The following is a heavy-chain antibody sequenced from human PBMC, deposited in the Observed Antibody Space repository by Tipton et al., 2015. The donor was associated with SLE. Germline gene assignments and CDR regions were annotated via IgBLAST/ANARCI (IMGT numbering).Heavy chain of an antibody. Sequence: TLSLTCTVSGGSIDYHYWSWIRQTPGKGLEYIGFIHYSGKTDSHPPLKSRVTMSVDTSKNQFSLRLSSVTTADTAVYYCARGDYYDSSGYYYVGYYYYYMDVWGKGTTVTVSS. CDR2: IHYSGKT. CDR1: GGSIDYHY. CDR3: ARGDYYDSSGYYYVGYYYYYMDV. J-gene: IGHJ6*03. D-gene: IGHD3-22*01. V-gene: IGHV4-59*11.